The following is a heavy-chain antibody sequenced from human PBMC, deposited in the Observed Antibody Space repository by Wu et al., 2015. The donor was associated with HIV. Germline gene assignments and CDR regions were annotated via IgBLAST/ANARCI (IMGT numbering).Heavy chain of an antibody. CDR2: INPSGGST. CDR1: GYTFTSYY. D-gene: IGHD3-10*01. J-gene: IGHJ6*03. V-gene: IGHV1-46*01. CDR3: ARDFSGYYYYMDV. Sequence: QVQLVQSGAEVKKPGASVKVSCKASGYTFTSYYMHWVRQAPGQGLEWMGIINPSGGSTSYAQKFQGRVTMTRDTSTSTVYMELSSLRSEDTAVYFCARDFSGYYYYMDVWGKGTTVTVSS.